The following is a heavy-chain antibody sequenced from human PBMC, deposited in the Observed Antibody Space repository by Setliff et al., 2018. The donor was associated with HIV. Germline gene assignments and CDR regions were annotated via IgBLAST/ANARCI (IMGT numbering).Heavy chain of an antibody. Sequence: SCKTSGYSFSSHPIHWLRQAPGKGLEWVSVLYTGGRTHYGDSVKGRFTISRDNSKNTLFLQMNSLRAEDTAVYYCARRPGSGYGYFDYWGPGTLVTVSS. CDR3: ARRPGSGYGYFDY. D-gene: IGHD5-12*01. V-gene: IGHV3-66*01. J-gene: IGHJ4*02. CDR1: GYSFSSHP. CDR2: LYTGGRT.